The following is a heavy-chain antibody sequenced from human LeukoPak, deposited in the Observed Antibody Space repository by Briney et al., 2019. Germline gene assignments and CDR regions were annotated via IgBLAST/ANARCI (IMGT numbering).Heavy chain of an antibody. Sequence: SETLSLTCTVSGGSISSSSYYWGWIRQPPGKGLEWIGSIYYSGSTYYNPSLKSRVTISVDTSKNQFSLKLSSVTAADTAVYYCASGYGGSGSYYIDYWGQGTLVTVSS. CDR3: ASGYGGSGSYYIDY. CDR1: GGSISSSSYY. V-gene: IGHV4-39*07. J-gene: IGHJ4*02. CDR2: IYYSGST. D-gene: IGHD3-10*01.